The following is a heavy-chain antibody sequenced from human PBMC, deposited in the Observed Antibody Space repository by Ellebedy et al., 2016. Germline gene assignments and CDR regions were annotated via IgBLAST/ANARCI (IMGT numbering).Heavy chain of an antibody. CDR1: GFTFSSYA. V-gene: IGHV3-30-3*01. J-gene: IGHJ4*02. Sequence: GGSLRLSCAASGFTFSSYAMSWVRQAPGKGLEWVAVISYDGSNKYYADSVKGRFTISRDNSKNTLYLQMNSLRAEDTAVYYCARVQGYYDVRGGSDYWGQGTLVTVSS. CDR2: ISYDGSNK. CDR3: ARVQGYYDVRGGSDY. D-gene: IGHD3-22*01.